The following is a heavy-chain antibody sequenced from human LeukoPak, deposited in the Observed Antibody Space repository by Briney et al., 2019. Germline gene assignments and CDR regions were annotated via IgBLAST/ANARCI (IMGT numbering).Heavy chain of an antibody. CDR2: INAGNGNT. CDR1: GYTFTSYA. J-gene: IGHJ6*02. Sequence: ASVKVSCKASGYTFTSYAMHWVRQAPGQRLEWMGWINAGNGNTKHSQKFQGRVTITRDTSASTAYMELSSLRSEDTAVYYCAREPLDFWSGYYYYGMDVWGQGTTVTVS. V-gene: IGHV1-3*01. CDR3: AREPLDFWSGYYYYGMDV. D-gene: IGHD3-3*01.